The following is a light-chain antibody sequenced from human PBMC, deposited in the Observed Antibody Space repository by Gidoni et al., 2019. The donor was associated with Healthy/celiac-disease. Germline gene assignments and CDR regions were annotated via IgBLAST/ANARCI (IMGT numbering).Light chain of an antibody. V-gene: IGKV3-20*01. J-gene: IGKJ1*01. CDR2: GAS. Sequence: ELVLTQSPGTLSLSPGERATLSCRASQSVSSSYLAWYQQKPGQAPRLLIYGASSRATGIPDRFSGSGSGTDFTLTISRLETEDFAVYYCQQYGSAQWTFXQXTKVEIK. CDR3: QQYGSAQWT. CDR1: QSVSSSY.